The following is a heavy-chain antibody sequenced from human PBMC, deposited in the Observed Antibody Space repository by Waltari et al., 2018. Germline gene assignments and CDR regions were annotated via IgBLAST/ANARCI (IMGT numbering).Heavy chain of an antibody. Sequence: QVQLQQWGAGLLKPSETLSLTCAVYGGSFSGYYWSWIRQPPGKGLEWIGEINHSGSTNSHPSLKSRVTISVDTSKNPFSLKLSSVTAADTAVYYCARGRGSLLSHVPGDDAFDIWGQGTMVTVSS. D-gene: IGHD3-16*01. CDR1: GGSFSGYY. CDR3: ARGRGSLLSHVPGDDAFDI. J-gene: IGHJ3*02. CDR2: INHSGST. V-gene: IGHV4-34*01.